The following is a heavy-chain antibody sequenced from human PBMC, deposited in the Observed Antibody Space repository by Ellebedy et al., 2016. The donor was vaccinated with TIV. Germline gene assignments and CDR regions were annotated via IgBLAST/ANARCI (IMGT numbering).Heavy chain of an antibody. CDR1: GDSISSGTYY. J-gene: IGHJ4*02. Sequence: SETLSPTXTVSGDSISSGTYYWSWIRQPAGKGLEWIGHVYTSGRTKYNPSLKSRVTMSVDTSKNQFSLKLSSVTAADTAVYYCARGSPIAVHFDYWGQGTLVTVSS. D-gene: IGHD6-19*01. CDR3: ARGSPIAVHFDY. CDR2: VYTSGRT. V-gene: IGHV4-61*09.